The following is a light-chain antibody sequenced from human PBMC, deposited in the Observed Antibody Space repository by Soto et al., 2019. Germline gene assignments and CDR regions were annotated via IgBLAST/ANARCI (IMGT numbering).Light chain of an antibody. Sequence: DIQMTQSPSSLSASVGDRVTITCRASQGIGNDLGWYQQKPGKAPKRLIFAASSLQSGVPSRFSGSGSGTEFTLTISSLQPDDFATYFCLQHNNYPXTFGQGTRLEIK. V-gene: IGKV1-17*01. J-gene: IGKJ5*01. CDR3: LQHNNYPXT. CDR1: QGIGND. CDR2: AAS.